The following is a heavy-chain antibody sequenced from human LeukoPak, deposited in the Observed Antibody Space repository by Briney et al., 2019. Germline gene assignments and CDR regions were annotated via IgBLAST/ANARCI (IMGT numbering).Heavy chain of an antibody. CDR2: IYYSGST. J-gene: IGHJ3*02. Sequence: SETLSLTCTVSGGSISSYYWSWIRQPPGKGPEWIGYIYYSGSTNYNPSLKSRVTISVDTSKNQFSLKLSSVTAADTAVYYCARGYSSGWSEVDAFDIWGQGTMVTVSS. D-gene: IGHD6-19*01. CDR1: GGSISSYY. CDR3: ARGYSSGWSEVDAFDI. V-gene: IGHV4-59*01.